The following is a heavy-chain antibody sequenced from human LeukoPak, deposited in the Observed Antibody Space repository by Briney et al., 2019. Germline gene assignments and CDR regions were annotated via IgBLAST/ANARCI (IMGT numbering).Heavy chain of an antibody. D-gene: IGHD3-3*01. Sequence: SETLSLTCAVYGGSFSGYYWSWIRQPPGKGLEWIGEINHSGSTNYNPSLKSRVTISVDTSKNQFSLKVSSVSAADTAVYYCARGSPFTIFGVVNRGNYYMDVWGRGTTVTVSS. J-gene: IGHJ6*03. CDR2: INHSGST. CDR1: GGSFSGYY. V-gene: IGHV4-34*01. CDR3: ARGSPFTIFGVVNRGNYYMDV.